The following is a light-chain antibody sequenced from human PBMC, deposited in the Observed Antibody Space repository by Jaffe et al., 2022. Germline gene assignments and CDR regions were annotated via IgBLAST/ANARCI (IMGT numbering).Light chain of an antibody. J-gene: IGLJ2*01. CDR3: SSFTSSSTYVV. CDR1: SSDVGGYNY. V-gene: IGLV2-14*03. Sequence: QSALTQPASVSGSPGQSITISCTGTSSDVGGYNYVSWYQQHPGKVPKLIIYDVTNRPSGVSSRFSGSKSGNTASLTISGLQAEDEADYYCSSFTSSSTYVVFGGGTKLTVL. CDR2: DVT.